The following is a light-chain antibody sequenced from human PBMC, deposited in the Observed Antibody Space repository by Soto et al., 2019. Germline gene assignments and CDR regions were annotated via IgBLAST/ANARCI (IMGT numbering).Light chain of an antibody. J-gene: IGKJ2*01. CDR2: DAS. CDR1: QTVSSTY. Sequence: EIVLTQSPGTLSLSPGERATLSCRASQTVSSTYLAWYQQKPGQAPRLLIYDASSRATGIPDRFSGSGSGTAFTLTISRLEPEDFAVYYGQQYGSTPYTFGQGTKLDIK. CDR3: QQYGSTPYT. V-gene: IGKV3-20*01.